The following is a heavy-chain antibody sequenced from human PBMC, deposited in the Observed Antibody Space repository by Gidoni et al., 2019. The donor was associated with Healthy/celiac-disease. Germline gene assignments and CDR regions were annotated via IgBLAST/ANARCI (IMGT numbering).Heavy chain of an antibody. D-gene: IGHD6-6*01. CDR1: GFTFSSYA. CDR2: ISGSGGST. CDR3: AKGFRSSSSVYYFDY. Sequence: EVQLLESGGGLVQPGGSLRLSCAASGFTFSSYAMSWVRQAPGKGLWWVSAISGSGGSTYYADSVKGRFTISSDNSKNTLYLQMNSLRAEDTAVYYCAKGFRSSSSVYYFDYWGQGTLVTVSS. V-gene: IGHV3-23*01. J-gene: IGHJ4*02.